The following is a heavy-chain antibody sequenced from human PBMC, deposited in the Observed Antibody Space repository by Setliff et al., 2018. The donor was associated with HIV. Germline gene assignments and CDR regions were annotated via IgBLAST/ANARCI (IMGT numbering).Heavy chain of an antibody. J-gene: IGHJ3*02. CDR1: GGTFSSYA. V-gene: IGHV1-69*05. D-gene: IGHD3-22*01. CDR3: ARDRDYDSSHLDAFDI. CDR2: IIPIFGTA. Sequence: ASVKVSCKASGGTFSSYAISWVRQAPGQGLEWMGGIIPIFGTANYAQKFQGRVTITTDESTSTAYMELSSLRSEDTAVYYCARDRDYDSSHLDAFDIWGQGTMVTVSS.